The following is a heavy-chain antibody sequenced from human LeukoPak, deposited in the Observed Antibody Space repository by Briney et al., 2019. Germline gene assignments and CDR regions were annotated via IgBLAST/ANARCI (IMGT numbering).Heavy chain of an antibody. Sequence: PSETLSLTCTVSGGSISSYYWSWIRQPPGKGLEWIGCIYYSGSTNYNPSLKSRVTISVDTSKNQFSLKLSSVTAADTAVYYCARAYYGSGSFDYWGQGTLVTVSS. V-gene: IGHV4-59*01. J-gene: IGHJ4*02. CDR3: ARAYYGSGSFDY. D-gene: IGHD3-10*01. CDR2: IYYSGST. CDR1: GGSISSYY.